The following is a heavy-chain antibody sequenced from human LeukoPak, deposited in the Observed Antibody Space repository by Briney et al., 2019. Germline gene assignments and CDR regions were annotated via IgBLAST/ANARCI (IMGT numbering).Heavy chain of an antibody. J-gene: IGHJ4*02. CDR1: GYTFTSYD. CDR3: ARGGFGSGSHFDY. D-gene: IGHD3-10*01. Sequence: ASVKVSCKASGYTFTSYDINWVRQAPGQGLEWMGWMNPNSGDTGYVQKFQGRVTMTRSTSMSTAYMELSSLRSEDTAIYYCARGGFGSGSHFDYWGQGTLVTVSS. V-gene: IGHV1-8*01. CDR2: MNPNSGDT.